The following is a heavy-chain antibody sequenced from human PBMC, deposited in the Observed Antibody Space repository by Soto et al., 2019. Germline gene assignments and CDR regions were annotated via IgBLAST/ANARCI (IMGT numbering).Heavy chain of an antibody. Sequence: VGSLRLSCAASGFTFSSYEMNWVRQAPGKGLEWVSYISSSGSTIYYADSVKGRFTISRDNAKNSLYLQMNSLRAEDTAVYYCARDYAFRDDFWSGSSYGMDVWGQGTTVTVSS. CDR3: ARDYAFRDDFWSGSSYGMDV. V-gene: IGHV3-48*03. CDR2: ISSSGSTI. CDR1: GFTFSSYE. J-gene: IGHJ6*02. D-gene: IGHD3-3*01.